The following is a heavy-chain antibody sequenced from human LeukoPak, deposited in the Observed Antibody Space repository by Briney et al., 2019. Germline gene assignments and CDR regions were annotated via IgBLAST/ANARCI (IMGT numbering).Heavy chain of an antibody. CDR3: ARNIWFGESADAFDI. V-gene: IGHV1-3*03. Sequence: ASVKFSCTASGYAFTCYAIHWVRQAPGQGLEWRGWINAANGNTKYSQEFQGRVTITRDTPASTAYMELSSLRSEDTAMYYCARNIWFGESADAFDIWGQGTMVTVSS. D-gene: IGHD3-10*01. J-gene: IGHJ3*02. CDR1: GYAFTCYA. CDR2: INAANGNT.